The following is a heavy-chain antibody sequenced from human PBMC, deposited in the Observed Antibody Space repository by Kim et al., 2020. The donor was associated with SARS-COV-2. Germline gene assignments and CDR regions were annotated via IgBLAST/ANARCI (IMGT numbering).Heavy chain of an antibody. J-gene: IGHJ6*02. Sequence: SVKVSCKASGGTFSSYAISWVRQAPGQGLEWMGGIIPIFGTANYAQKFQGRVTITADESTSTAYMELSSLRSEDTAVYYCAALYSSGWYPNYGMDVWGQGTTVTVSS. CDR2: IIPIFGTA. CDR1: GGTFSSYA. D-gene: IGHD6-19*01. V-gene: IGHV1-69*13. CDR3: AALYSSGWYPNYGMDV.